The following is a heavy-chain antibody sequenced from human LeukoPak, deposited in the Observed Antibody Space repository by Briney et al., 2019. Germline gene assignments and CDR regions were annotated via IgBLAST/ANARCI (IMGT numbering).Heavy chain of an antibody. D-gene: IGHD6-6*01. V-gene: IGHV3-23*01. CDR3: AKDRARIAARRRDIFDY. CDR1: GFTFSSYA. J-gene: IGHJ4*01. Sequence: GSLRPSRAASGFTFSSYAMSWVCQAPGKGLEWVSAISGSGGSTYYADSVKGRLTISRDNSKNTLYLQMNSLRAEDTAVYYCAKDRARIAARRRDIFDYWGNEILVTVSS. CDR2: ISGSGGST.